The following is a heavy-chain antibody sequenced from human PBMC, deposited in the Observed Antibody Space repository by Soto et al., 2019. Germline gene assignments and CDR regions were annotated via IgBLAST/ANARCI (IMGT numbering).Heavy chain of an antibody. CDR2: IWYDGSNK. D-gene: IGHD3-10*01. J-gene: IGHJ6*02. Sequence: GGSLRLSCEASGFTFSSYGMHWVRQAPGKGLEWVAVIWYDGSNKYYGDSVKGRFTSSRDNSKNTLYLQMNSLRAEDTAVYYCARDRVYGSGRIDYYGMDVWGQGTTVTVSS. V-gene: IGHV3-33*01. CDR1: GFTFSSYG. CDR3: ARDRVYGSGRIDYYGMDV.